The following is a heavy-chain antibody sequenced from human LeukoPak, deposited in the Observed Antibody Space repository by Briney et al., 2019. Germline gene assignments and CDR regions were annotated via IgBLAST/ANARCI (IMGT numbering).Heavy chain of an antibody. CDR3: TRDGKYHRSSAYYDAFDV. CDR1: GFTFTTYW. D-gene: IGHD3-22*01. V-gene: IGHV3-7*05. Sequence: PGGSLRLSCAASGFTFTTYWMTWVRQAPGKGLEWVANIKEDGSDKYYVDSVKGRFTISRDNAENSLFLQMNSLRAEDTAVYYCTRDGKYHRSSAYYDAFDVRGQGTMVTVSS. CDR2: IKEDGSDK. J-gene: IGHJ3*01.